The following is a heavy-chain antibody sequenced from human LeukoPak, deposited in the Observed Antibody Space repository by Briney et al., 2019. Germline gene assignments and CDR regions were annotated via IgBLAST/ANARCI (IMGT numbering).Heavy chain of an antibody. CDR2: INPSRGST. CDR3: ARGERSGSFDY. J-gene: IGHJ4*02. D-gene: IGHD1-26*01. CDR1: GYTLTYYH. V-gene: IGHV1-46*01. Sequence: ASVKVSCKASGYTLTYYHMNWARQAPGQGLEWMEIINPSRGSTSYAQKFQGRLTMTRDTSPSTVYMELSSLRSEDTAVYYCARGERSGSFDYWGQGTLVTVSS.